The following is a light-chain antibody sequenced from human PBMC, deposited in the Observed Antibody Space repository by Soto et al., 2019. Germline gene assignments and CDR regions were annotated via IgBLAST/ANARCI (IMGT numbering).Light chain of an antibody. J-gene: IGLJ3*02. CDR3: VLYMRSGIWV. CDR2: STN. V-gene: IGLV8-61*01. CDR1: SGSVSTSYF. Sequence: QAVVTQEPSFSVSPGGTVTLTCALSSGSVSTSYFPSWYQQTPGQAPRTLIYSTNTRSSGVPDRFSGSILGSKAALTITGAQADDESHYYCVLYMRSGIWVFGGGTKLTVL.